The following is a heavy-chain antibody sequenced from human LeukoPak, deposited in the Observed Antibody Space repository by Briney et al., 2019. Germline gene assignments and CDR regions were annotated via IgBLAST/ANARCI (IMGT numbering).Heavy chain of an antibody. J-gene: IGHJ4*02. CDR3: ARDLREFARRFDY. CDR2: IYHSGST. Sequence: PSETLSLTCTVSGYSISSGYYWGWIRQPPSKGLEWIGSIYHSGSTYYNPSLKSRVTISVDTSKNQFSLKLSSVTAADTAVYYCARDLREFARRFDYWGQGTLVAVSS. V-gene: IGHV4-38-2*02. D-gene: IGHD3-10*01. CDR1: GYSISSGYY.